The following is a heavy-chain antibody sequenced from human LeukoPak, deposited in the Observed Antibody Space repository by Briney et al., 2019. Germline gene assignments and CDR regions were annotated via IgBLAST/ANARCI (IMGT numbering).Heavy chain of an antibody. CDR1: GGSISSSSYY. CDR3: ARRRGTVTTTYYYYYMDV. D-gene: IGHD4-17*01. CDR2: IYYSGST. V-gene: IGHV4-39*01. Sequence: SETLSLTCTVSGGSISSSSYYWGWIRQPPGKGLEWIGSIYYSGSTYYNPSLKSRVTISVDTSKNQFSLKLSSVTAADTAVYYCARRRGTVTTTYYYYYMDVWGKGTTVTISS. J-gene: IGHJ6*03.